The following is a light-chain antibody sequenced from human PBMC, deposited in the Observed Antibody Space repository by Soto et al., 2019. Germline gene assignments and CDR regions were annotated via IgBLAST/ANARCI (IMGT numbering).Light chain of an antibody. CDR2: DNS. V-gene: IGLV1-40*01. J-gene: IGLJ2*01. CDR3: QSYDSSLSGYVV. CDR1: SSKIGAGYD. Sequence: QSVLTQPPSVSGAPGQRVTISCTGSSSKIGAGYDVHWYQQLPGTAPKLLIYDNSNRPSGVPDRFSGSKSGTSASLAITGLQAEDEADYYCQSYDSSLSGYVVFGGGTKLTVL.